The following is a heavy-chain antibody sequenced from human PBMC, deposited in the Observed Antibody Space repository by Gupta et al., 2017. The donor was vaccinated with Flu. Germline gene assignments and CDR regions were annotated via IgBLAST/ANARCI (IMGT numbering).Heavy chain of an antibody. CDR3: AKGMDTALVLPMEH. Sequence: EVQLLESGGGLVPTGGSLRLSCVASGFSLGNFPMSWVRQAPGKGPEWVSAMTGSGRKTYYADSGKGRFTISRDNSKNTLWLQLSSLRPDDSAIYYCAKGMDTALVLPMEHWGQGTLVSVSS. V-gene: IGHV3-23*01. CDR2: MTGSGRKT. CDR1: GFSLGNFP. D-gene: IGHD5-18*01. J-gene: IGHJ4*02.